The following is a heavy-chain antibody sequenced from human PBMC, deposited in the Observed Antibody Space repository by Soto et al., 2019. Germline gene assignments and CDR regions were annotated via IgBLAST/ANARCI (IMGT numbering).Heavy chain of an antibody. CDR2: IYYSGST. CDR1: GGSISSGGYY. Sequence: SETLSLTCTVSGGSISSGGYYWSWIRQHPGKGLEWIGYIYYSGSTYYNPSLKSRVTISVDTSKNQFSLKLSSVTAADTAVYYCARCVARHNWYFDLWGRGTLVTVSS. D-gene: IGHD2-21*01. CDR3: ARCVARHNWYFDL. J-gene: IGHJ2*01. V-gene: IGHV4-31*03.